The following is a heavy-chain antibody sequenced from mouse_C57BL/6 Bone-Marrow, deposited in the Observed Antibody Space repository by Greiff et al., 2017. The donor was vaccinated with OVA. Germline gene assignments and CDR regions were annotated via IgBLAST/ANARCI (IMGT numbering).Heavy chain of an antibody. CDR2: IAPSDSYI. D-gene: IGHD1-1*01. CDR1: GYTFTNYW. Sequence: QVQLQQPGAELVRPGTSVKLSCKASGYTFTNYWMHWVKQRPGQGLEWIGVIAPSDSYINYNQKFKGRATLTVDTSSSTAYMNLSSLTSADSAVYYCAHYGSRLYLHYWGQGTSLTVSS. CDR3: AHYGSRLYLHY. J-gene: IGHJ2*02. V-gene: IGHV1-59*01.